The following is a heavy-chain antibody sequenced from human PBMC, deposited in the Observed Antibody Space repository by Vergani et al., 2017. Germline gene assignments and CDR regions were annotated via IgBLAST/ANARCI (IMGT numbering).Heavy chain of an antibody. CDR1: GYSFTNYW. CDR3: ARLYGRDSSGSKYFDY. J-gene: IGHJ4*02. Sequence: EVQLVQSGAEVKKPGESLKISCQISGYSFTNYWIGWVRQMPGKGLEWMGINHPADSDTRYSPSFQGQVTISVDKSISTAYLPRSSLRASDSAMYYCARLYGRDSSGSKYFDYWGQGTLITVSS. CDR2: NHPADSDT. V-gene: IGHV5-51*01. D-gene: IGHD3-22*01.